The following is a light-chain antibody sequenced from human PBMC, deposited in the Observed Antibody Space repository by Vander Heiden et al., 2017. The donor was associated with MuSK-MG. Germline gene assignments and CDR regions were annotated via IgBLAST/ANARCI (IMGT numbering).Light chain of an antibody. CDR2: AAS. V-gene: IGKV1-39*01. Sequence: DIQMTQSPSSLSASVGDRVTITCRASQTISNYLNWFQQKPGKAPKLLIYAASSLQSGVPSRFSGSGSGTDFTLTISSQQPEDFATYYCQQSYSAPWTFGQGTKVEIK. CDR3: QQSYSAPWT. J-gene: IGKJ1*01. CDR1: QTISNY.